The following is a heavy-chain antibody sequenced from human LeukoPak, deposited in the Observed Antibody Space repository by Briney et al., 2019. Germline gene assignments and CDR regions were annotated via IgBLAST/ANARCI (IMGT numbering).Heavy chain of an antibody. V-gene: IGHV4-4*02. CDR1: GGSISSSNW. D-gene: IGHD3-3*01. CDR2: IT. CDR3: ARVLKVRRFLEWPPRGSYYYGMDV. Sequence: TSGTLSLTCAVSGGSISSSNWWSWVRQPPGKELEWIGEITNYNPSLKSRVTISVDKSKNQFSLKLSSVTAADTAVYYCARVLKVRRFLEWPPRGSYYYGMDVWGQGTTVTVSS. J-gene: IGHJ6*02.